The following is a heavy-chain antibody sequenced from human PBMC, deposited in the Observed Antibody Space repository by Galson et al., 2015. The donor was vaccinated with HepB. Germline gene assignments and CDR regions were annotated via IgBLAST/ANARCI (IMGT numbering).Heavy chain of an antibody. Sequence: PALVKPTQTLTLTCTVSGFPLSNARMGVSWIRQPPGKALEWLAHIFSNDEKSYSTSLKSRLTISKDTSKSQVVLTMTNMDPVDTATYYCARGITYYDILTGYYPYYFDYWGQGTLVTVSS. V-gene: IGHV2-26*01. CDR3: ARGITYYDILTGYYPYYFDY. J-gene: IGHJ4*02. CDR2: IFSNDEK. D-gene: IGHD3-9*01. CDR1: GFPLSNARMG.